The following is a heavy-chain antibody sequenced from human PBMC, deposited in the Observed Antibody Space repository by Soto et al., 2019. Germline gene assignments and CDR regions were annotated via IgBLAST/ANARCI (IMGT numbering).Heavy chain of an antibody. Sequence: GGSLRLSCAASGFTFDDYGMSWVRQAPGKGLEWVSGINWNGGSTGYADSVKGRFTISRDNAKNSLYLQMNSLRAEDTALYHCAKGVTYYDFWSGLDPWGQGTLVTVSS. D-gene: IGHD3-3*01. J-gene: IGHJ5*02. CDR3: AKGVTYYDFWSGLDP. V-gene: IGHV3-20*01. CDR1: GFTFDDYG. CDR2: INWNGGST.